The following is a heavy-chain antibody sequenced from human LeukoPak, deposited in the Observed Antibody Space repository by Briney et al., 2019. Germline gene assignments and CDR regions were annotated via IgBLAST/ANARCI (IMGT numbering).Heavy chain of an antibody. D-gene: IGHD3-10*02. CDR3: AELGITMIGGV. CDR2: ISSSGSTI. Sequence: GRFLRLFCAASGFTSSSYEMNWVRQAPGKGLEWVSYISSSGSTIYYADSVKGRFTISRDNAKNSLYLQMNSLRAEDTAVYYCAELGITMIGGVWGKGTTVTITS. J-gene: IGHJ6*04. CDR1: GFTSSSYE. V-gene: IGHV3-48*03.